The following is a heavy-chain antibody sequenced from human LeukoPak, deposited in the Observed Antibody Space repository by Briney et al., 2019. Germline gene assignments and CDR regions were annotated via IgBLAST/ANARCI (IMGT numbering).Heavy chain of an antibody. Sequence: SETLSLTCTVSGGSISSYYWSWIRQPPGKGLEWIGYIYYSGSTNYNPSLKSRVTISVDTSKNQFSLKLSSVTAADTAVYYCAGTYYYDSSGYYRPLNYWGQGALVTVSS. V-gene: IGHV4-59*08. CDR2: IYYSGST. CDR3: AGTYYYDSSGYYRPLNY. CDR1: GGSISSYY. J-gene: IGHJ4*02. D-gene: IGHD3-22*01.